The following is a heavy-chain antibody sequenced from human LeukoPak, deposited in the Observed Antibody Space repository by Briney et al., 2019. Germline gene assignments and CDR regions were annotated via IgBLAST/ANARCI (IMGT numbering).Heavy chain of an antibody. V-gene: IGHV3-30*04. Sequence: GGSLRLSCAASGFTFSSYAMSWVRQAAGKGLEWVAVISYDGSNKYYADSVKGRSTISRDNSKNTLYLQMNSLRAEDTAVYYCAKDRVLYYGSGTDFDYWGQGTLVTASS. CDR3: AKDRVLYYGSGTDFDY. CDR2: ISYDGSNK. D-gene: IGHD3-10*01. J-gene: IGHJ4*02. CDR1: GFTFSSYA.